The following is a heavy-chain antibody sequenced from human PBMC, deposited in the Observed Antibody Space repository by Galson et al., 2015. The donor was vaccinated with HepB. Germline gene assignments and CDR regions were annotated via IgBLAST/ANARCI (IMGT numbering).Heavy chain of an antibody. CDR2: ITSSSTFI. CDR1: GFIFRHHA. CDR3: ARDGYSIGKSFDY. V-gene: IGHV3-21*01. D-gene: IGHD6-19*01. Sequence: SLRLSCAGSGFIFRHHAMAWIRQASGKGLEWVSSITSSSTFIYDADSVKGRFTISRDNAKNALYLQMKSLRADDTAVYYCARDGYSIGKSFDYWGRGTLVAVSS. J-gene: IGHJ4*02.